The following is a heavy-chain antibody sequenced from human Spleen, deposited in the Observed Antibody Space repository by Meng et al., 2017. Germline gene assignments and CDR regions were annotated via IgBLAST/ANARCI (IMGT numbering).Heavy chain of an antibody. CDR1: GGSITSGDW. V-gene: IGHV4-4*02. CDR2: IHHTGST. Sequence: GSLRLSCAVSGGSITSGDWWSWVRQPPGKGLEWIGEIHHTGSTNYNPSFNSRVTISVDNSENLLSLRLTSVTAADTAVYYCASAGYYCLDYWGQGSLVTVSS. J-gene: IGHJ4*02. D-gene: IGHD2-15*01. CDR3: ASAGYYCLDY.